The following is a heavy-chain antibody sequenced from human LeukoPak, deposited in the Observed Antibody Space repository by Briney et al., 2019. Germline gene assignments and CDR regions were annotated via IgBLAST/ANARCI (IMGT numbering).Heavy chain of an antibody. V-gene: IGHV3-23*01. CDR2: ISGSGGST. Sequence: PGGSLRLSCAASGFTFSSYAMSWVRQAPGKGLEWVSAISGSGGSTYYADSVKGRFTISRDNSKNTLYLQMNSLRAEDTAEYYCAYSSSSVPNYSVYYYYYMDVWGKGTTVTVSS. D-gene: IGHD6-6*01. CDR3: AYSSSSVPNYSVYYYYYMDV. J-gene: IGHJ6*03. CDR1: GFTFSSYA.